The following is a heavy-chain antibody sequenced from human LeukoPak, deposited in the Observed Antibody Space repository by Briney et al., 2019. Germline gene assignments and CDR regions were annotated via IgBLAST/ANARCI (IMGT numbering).Heavy chain of an antibody. Sequence: PSETLSLTCTVSGYSISSGDYWGWIRQPPGKRLEWIGSIYHSGSTYYNPSLKSRVTISLDTSKNQFSLKLSSVTAADTAVYYCARGVGYCSSTSCWANWFDPWGQGTLVTVSS. CDR3: ARGVGYCSSTSCWANWFDP. V-gene: IGHV4-38-2*02. J-gene: IGHJ5*02. CDR1: GYSISSGDY. D-gene: IGHD2-2*01. CDR2: IYHSGST.